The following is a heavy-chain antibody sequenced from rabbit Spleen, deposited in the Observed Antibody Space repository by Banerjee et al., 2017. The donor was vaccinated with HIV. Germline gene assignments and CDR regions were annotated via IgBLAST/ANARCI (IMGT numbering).Heavy chain of an antibody. V-gene: IGHV1S45*01. J-gene: IGHJ5*01. CDR3: ARDDNVHGDNHASWLSL. D-gene: IGHD2-1*01. Sequence: QEQLQESGGGLFQPGGSLALTCKASGFSLSNNYVMCWVRQAPGKGLEWIACINTISGDTVYATWAKGRFTISKASWTTVTLQMTSLTAADTATYFCARDDNVHGDNHASWLSLWGPGTLVTVS. CDR2: INTISGDT. CDR1: GFSLSNNYV.